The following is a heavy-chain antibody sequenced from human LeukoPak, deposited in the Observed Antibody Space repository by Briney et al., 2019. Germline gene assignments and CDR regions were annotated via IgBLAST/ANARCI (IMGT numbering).Heavy chain of an antibody. CDR3: ARDLRPMVRGLAPNAFDI. CDR1: GFTFSSYS. Sequence: PGGYLRLSCAASGFTFSSYSMNWVRQAPGKGLEWVSSISSSSSYIYYADSVKGRFTISRDNAKNSLYLQMNSLRAEDTAVHYCARDLRPMVRGLAPNAFDIWGQGTMVTVSS. D-gene: IGHD3-10*01. CDR2: ISSSSSYI. J-gene: IGHJ3*02. V-gene: IGHV3-21*01.